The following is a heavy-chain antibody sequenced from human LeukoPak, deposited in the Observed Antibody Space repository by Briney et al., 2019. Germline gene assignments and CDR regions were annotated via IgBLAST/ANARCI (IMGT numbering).Heavy chain of an antibody. Sequence: GGSLRLSCAASGFTVSSYYMHWVRQAPGKELEWVSVIYTGGGRYYADSVKGRFTISRDNSKNTLYLQMNSLRAEDTAVYYCAKIASGYSYGQKYYYYYMDVWGKGTTVTISS. D-gene: IGHD5-18*01. CDR2: IYTGGGR. J-gene: IGHJ6*03. CDR1: GFTVSSYY. V-gene: IGHV3-53*01. CDR3: AKIASGYSYGQKYYYYYMDV.